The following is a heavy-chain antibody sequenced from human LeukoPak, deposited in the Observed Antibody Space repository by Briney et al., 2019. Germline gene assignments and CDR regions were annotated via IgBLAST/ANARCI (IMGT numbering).Heavy chain of an antibody. V-gene: IGHV1-8*01. J-gene: IGHJ4*02. CDR2: MNPNSGNT. Sequence: GASVKVSCKASGYTFTSYDINWVRQATGQGLEWMGWMNPNSGNTGYAQKFQGRVTITRNTSISTAYMELSSLRSEDTAVYYCARGPSFFGVTAAKGLDFWGQGTLVTVSS. CDR1: GYTFTSYD. CDR3: ARGPSFFGVTAAKGLDF. D-gene: IGHD2-2*01.